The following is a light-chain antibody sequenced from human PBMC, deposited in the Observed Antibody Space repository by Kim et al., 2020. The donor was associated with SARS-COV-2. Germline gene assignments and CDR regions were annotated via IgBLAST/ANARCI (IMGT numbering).Light chain of an antibody. V-gene: IGKV3-11*01. J-gene: IGKJ3*01. Sequence: AALSLSTGERGTLSRRARQSVSSDLAGYQQKPGQEPWLLIYEASNRATRIPARFSGSGSGTDFTLTISSLEPEDFAVYYCQQRGTFGPGTKVDIK. CDR2: EAS. CDR1: QSVSSD. CDR3: QQRGT.